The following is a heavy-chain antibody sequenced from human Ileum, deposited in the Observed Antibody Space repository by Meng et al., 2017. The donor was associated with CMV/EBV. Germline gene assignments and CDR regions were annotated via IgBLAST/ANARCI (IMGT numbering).Heavy chain of an antibody. D-gene: IGHD1-1*01. CDR1: GDSLSSSGSY. CDR2: IYGAGTT. CDR3: AGESGRPNGMDV. Sequence: ETLSLTCTVSGDSLSSSGSYWGWIRQPPGKGLEWVSVIYGAGTTYYADSVKGRFTIARDKSKNTVFLQRNSLRGEDTAVYYCAGESGRPNGMDVWGQGTTVTVSS. V-gene: IGHV3-53*01. J-gene: IGHJ6*02.